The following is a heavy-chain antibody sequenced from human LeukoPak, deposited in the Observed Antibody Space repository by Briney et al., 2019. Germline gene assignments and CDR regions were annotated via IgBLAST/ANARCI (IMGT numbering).Heavy chain of an antibody. CDR1: GNAFSSYG. V-gene: IGHV3-30*02. CDR2: IRFDGGNK. Sequence: GGSLRLSCAASGNAFSSYGMHWVRQAPGKGLEWVAFIRFDGGNKYYADSVKGRFTISRDNSKNTLYLQMNSLRAEDTAVYYCARDRYGDYIVDYWGQGTLVTVSS. CDR3: ARDRYGDYIVDY. J-gene: IGHJ4*02. D-gene: IGHD4-17*01.